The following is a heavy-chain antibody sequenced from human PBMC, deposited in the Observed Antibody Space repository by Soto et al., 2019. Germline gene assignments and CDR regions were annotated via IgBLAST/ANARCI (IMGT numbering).Heavy chain of an antibody. J-gene: IGHJ6*04. Sequence: QLVQSGGEVKEPGASVQVSCKASGYTFNNYGITWVRQAPGQGLEWLGWISVYNGNKNYAKKVQGRVSMTADTSTSTAHMELRSVPSDDTAVYFCARVAITLIRGLKVDFYNMDVWGEGTTVTVSS. D-gene: IGHD3-10*01. CDR2: ISVYNGNK. CDR3: ARVAITLIRGLKVDFYNMDV. CDR1: GYTFNNYG. V-gene: IGHV1-18*01.